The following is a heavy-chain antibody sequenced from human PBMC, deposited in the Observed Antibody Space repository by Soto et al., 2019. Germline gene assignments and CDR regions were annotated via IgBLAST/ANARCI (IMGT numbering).Heavy chain of an antibody. Sequence: EVQLLESGGGLVQPGGSLRLSCAASGFTFSSYAMSWVRQAPGKGLEWVSAISGSGGSTYYADSVKGRFTISRDNSQNTLYRQMNSLRAEDTSVYDCAKDVQHSSTSWGMDVWGKGTTVTVSS. V-gene: IGHV3-23*01. CDR3: AKDVQHSSTSWGMDV. J-gene: IGHJ6*04. CDR2: ISGSGGST. CDR1: GFTFSSYA. D-gene: IGHD2-2*01.